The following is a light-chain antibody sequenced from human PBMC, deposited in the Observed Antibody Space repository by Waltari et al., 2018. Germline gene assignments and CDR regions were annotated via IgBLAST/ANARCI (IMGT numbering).Light chain of an antibody. CDR1: QSVSSL. J-gene: IGKJ1*01. CDR3: QQRYSWPST. CDR2: DAS. Sequence: EIVLTQSPATLSLSPGERATLSCRASQSVSSLLAWYQQRPGQPPRLLIYDASSRAAGIPARFSGIGSGTDFTLSISSLEPEDFAFYYCQQRYSWPSTFGQGTEVEIK. V-gene: IGKV3-11*01.